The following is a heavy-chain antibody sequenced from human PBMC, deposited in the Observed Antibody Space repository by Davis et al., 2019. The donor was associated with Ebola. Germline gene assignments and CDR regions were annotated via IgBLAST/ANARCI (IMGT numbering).Heavy chain of an antibody. CDR3: ARDGRAARVNGMDV. CDR1: GYTFTGYY. CDR2: INPNSGGT. D-gene: IGHD6-6*01. J-gene: IGHJ6*02. Sequence: AASVKVSCKASGYTFTGYYMHWVRQAPGQGLEWMGWINPNSGGTNYAQKFQGWVTMTRDTSISTAYMELSRLRSDDTAVYYCARDGRAARVNGMDVWGQGTTVTVSS. V-gene: IGHV1-2*04.